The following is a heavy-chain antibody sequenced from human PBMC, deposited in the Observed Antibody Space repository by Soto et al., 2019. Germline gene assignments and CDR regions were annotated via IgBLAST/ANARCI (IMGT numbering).Heavy chain of an antibody. CDR2: MYNTGST. D-gene: IGHD2-21*02. CDR1: GGSISGYY. CDR3: ARDLWGYCGTDCYPLDV. V-gene: IGHV4-59*01. Sequence: SETLSLTCTVSGGSISGYYWSWIRQPPGKGLEWIGYMYNTGSTVYSPSFKSRVTISVDTSKNQFSLKLNSVTAADTAVYYCARDLWGYCGTDCYPLDVWGQGTTVTVS. J-gene: IGHJ6*02.